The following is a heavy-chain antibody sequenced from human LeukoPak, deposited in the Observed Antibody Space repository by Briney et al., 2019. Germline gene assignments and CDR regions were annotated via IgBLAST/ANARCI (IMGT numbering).Heavy chain of an antibody. CDR3: TRVPNYYGSGSYYKSSDWFDP. CDR2: IRSKAYGGTT. J-gene: IGHJ5*02. D-gene: IGHD3-10*01. Sequence: GGSLRLSCAASGFTFSSYSMNWVRQAPGKGLEWVGYIRSKAYGGTTEYAASVKGRFTISRDDSKSIAYLQMNSLKTEDTAVYYCTRVPNYYGSGSYYKSSDWFDPWGQGTLVTVSS. V-gene: IGHV3-49*04. CDR1: GFTFSSYS.